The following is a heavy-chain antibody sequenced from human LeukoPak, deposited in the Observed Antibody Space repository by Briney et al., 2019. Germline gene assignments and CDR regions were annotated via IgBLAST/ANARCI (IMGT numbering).Heavy chain of an antibody. CDR2: ISSNGGST. Sequence: PGGSLRLSCAASGFTFSSYAMHWVSQAPGKGLEYVSAISSNGGSTYYANSVKGRFTISRDNSKNTLYLQMGSLRAEDMAVYYCARAQRWLQPLVGAFDIWGQGTMVTVSS. V-gene: IGHV3-64*01. J-gene: IGHJ3*02. D-gene: IGHD5-24*01. CDR3: ARAQRWLQPLVGAFDI. CDR1: GFTFSSYA.